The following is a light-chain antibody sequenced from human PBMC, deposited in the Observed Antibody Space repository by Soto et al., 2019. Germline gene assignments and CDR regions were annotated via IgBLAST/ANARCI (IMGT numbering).Light chain of an antibody. CDR3: QSYDSGLTASV. Sequence: QSVLTQPPSVSGAPGQRVSISCTESTSNLGAGFDVQWYQQLPGTAPKLLIYGNTNRPSRVPSRFSSSRSGPSATLAIADLQPEDEAHYYCQSYDSGLTASVFGGGTKLTVL. J-gene: IGLJ2*01. CDR2: GNT. CDR1: TSNLGAGFD. V-gene: IGLV1-40*01.